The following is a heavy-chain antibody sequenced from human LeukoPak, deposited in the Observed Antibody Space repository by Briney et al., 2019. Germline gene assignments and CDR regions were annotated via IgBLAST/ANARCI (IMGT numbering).Heavy chain of an antibody. V-gene: IGHV3-11*04. D-gene: IGHD2-2*01. Sequence: PGGSLRLSCAASGFTFSDYNMRWIRQAPGKGLEWVSSISRSGSTKYYADSVKGRFTISRDDAKNSLYLQMNSLRAEDTAVYYCASSLYCSSTSCYLFDYWGQGTLVTVSS. CDR1: GFTFSDYN. CDR2: ISRSGSTK. CDR3: ASSLYCSSTSCYLFDY. J-gene: IGHJ4*02.